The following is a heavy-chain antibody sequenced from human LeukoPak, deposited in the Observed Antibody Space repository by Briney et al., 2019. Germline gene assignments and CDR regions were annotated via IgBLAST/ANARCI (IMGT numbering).Heavy chain of an antibody. CDR3: AGSHHYYYGMDV. D-gene: IGHD1-26*01. Sequence: GGSLRLSCEVSGFSVTSNYMSWVRQAPGKGPEWVSVLYNGGTTYYADPVKGRFTVSRDNSKNTMYLQMSSLRAEDTAVYYCAGSHHYYYGMDVWGQGTTITVSS. CDR2: LYNGGTT. J-gene: IGHJ6*02. CDR1: GFSVTSNY. V-gene: IGHV3-53*01.